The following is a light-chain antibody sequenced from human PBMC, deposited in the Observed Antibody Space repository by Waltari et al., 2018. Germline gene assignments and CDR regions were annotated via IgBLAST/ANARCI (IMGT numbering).Light chain of an antibody. CDR3: ATWDDGLSGV. J-gene: IGLJ2*01. CDR1: SSNIGTHY. CDR2: KDD. V-gene: IGLV1-47*01. Sequence: HSVLTQPPSASGTPGQRVTISCSGSSSNIGTHYVDWYQQLPGTAPKLLMYKDDQRPSRVPARFSGSQSGTSASLSISGLRSEDEADYYCATWDDGLSGVFGGGTNLTVL.